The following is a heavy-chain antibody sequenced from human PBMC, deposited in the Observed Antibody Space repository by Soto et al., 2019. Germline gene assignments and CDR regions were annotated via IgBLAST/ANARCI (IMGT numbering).Heavy chain of an antibody. CDR3: ARDPPIVVVVAATPYFDY. D-gene: IGHD2-15*01. Sequence: QVQLVESGGGVVQPGRSLRLSCAASGFTFSSYAMHWVRQAPGKGLEWVAVISYDGSNKYYADSVKGRFTISRDNSKTLLYLQLNGLRAADTAVYYCARDPPIVVVVAATPYFDYWGQGTLVTVSS. V-gene: IGHV3-30-3*01. J-gene: IGHJ4*02. CDR2: ISYDGSNK. CDR1: GFTFSSYA.